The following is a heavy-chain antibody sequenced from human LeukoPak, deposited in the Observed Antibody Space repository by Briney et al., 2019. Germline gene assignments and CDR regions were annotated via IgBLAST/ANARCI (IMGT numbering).Heavy chain of an antibody. V-gene: IGHV3-21*01. Sequence: GGSLRLSCAASGFTFSSYSMNWVRQAPGKGLEWVSSISSSSSYIYYADSVKGRFTISRDNAKNSLYLQMNSLRAEDTAVYYCARAAAMVRGFYFDYWGQGTLVTVSS. J-gene: IGHJ4*02. CDR3: ARAAAMVRGFYFDY. CDR1: GFTFSSYS. CDR2: ISSSSSYI. D-gene: IGHD3-10*01.